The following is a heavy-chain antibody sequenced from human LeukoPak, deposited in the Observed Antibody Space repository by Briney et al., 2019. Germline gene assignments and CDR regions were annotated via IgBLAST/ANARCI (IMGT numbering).Heavy chain of an antibody. CDR2: INPNSGAT. D-gene: IGHD6-13*01. CDR1: GYTFSGFY. Sequence: ASVKVSCKASGYTFSGFYMHWVRQAPGQGLEWMGWINPNSGATNYAQKFQGRVTMTGDPSINTVYVELSRLRSDDTAVYYCARPQVWYGVKGGMDVWGQGTTVTVCS. J-gene: IGHJ6*02. V-gene: IGHV1-2*02. CDR3: ARPQVWYGVKGGMDV.